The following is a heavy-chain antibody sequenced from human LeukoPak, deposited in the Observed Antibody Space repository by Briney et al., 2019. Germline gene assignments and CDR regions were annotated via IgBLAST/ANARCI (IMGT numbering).Heavy chain of an antibody. J-gene: IGHJ4*02. D-gene: IGHD3-10*01. Sequence: ASVKVSCKASGYTFTGYYMHWVRQAPGQGLEWMGWINPNSGGTNYAQKFQDRVTMTRDTSISTAYMELSRLRSDDTAVYYCSLWFGELLEDGPFDYWGQGTLVTVSS. CDR2: INPNSGGT. CDR3: SLWFGELLEDGPFDY. CDR1: GYTFTGYY. V-gene: IGHV1-2*02.